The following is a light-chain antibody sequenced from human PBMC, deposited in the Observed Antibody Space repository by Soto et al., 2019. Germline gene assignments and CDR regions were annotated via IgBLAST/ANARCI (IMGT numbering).Light chain of an antibody. Sequence: QSALTQPPSASGSPGQSVTISCTGTSSDVGGYNYVSWYQQHPGNAPKLMIYGVSNRPSGVPDRFSGSKSGYTASLTVSGLQAEDEADYYCSSYAGRNNYVFGTGTKVTVL. CDR2: GVS. V-gene: IGLV2-8*01. J-gene: IGLJ1*01. CDR1: SSDVGGYNY. CDR3: SSYAGRNNYV.